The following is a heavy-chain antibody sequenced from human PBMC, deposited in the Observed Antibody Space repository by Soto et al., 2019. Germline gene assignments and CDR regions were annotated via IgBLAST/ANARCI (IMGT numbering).Heavy chain of an antibody. CDR2: IHSDGSST. CDR1: GFTFSYYW. Sequence: EVQLVESGGGLVQPGGSLRLSCAASGFTFSYYWMHWVRQAPGKGLVWVSRIHSDGSSTTYADSVKGRFTISRDNAMNTVYLQMNSLRAEDAAVYYCASGDRGAFDLWGQGTVVTVSS. CDR3: ASGDRGAFDL. V-gene: IGHV3-74*03. D-gene: IGHD3-10*01. J-gene: IGHJ3*01.